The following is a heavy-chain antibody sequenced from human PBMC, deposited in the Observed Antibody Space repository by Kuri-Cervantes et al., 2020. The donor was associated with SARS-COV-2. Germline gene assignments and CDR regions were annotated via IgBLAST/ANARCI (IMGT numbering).Heavy chain of an antibody. CDR2: ISHDGKNK. Sequence: LSLTCGVSGVSVTREGYSWNWVRQLPGKGLEWVAVISHDGKNKKCIASGKGRFTISRDNSQNTLYLHMKSLRSEDTAMYYCAKDRVGVQDFWGQGTLVTVSS. CDR3: AKDRVGVQDF. D-gene: IGHD2-21*01. J-gene: IGHJ4*02. V-gene: IGHV3-30*18. CDR1: GVSVTREGYS.